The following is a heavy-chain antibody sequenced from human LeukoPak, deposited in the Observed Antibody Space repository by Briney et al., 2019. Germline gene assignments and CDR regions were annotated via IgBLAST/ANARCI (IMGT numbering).Heavy chain of an antibody. CDR1: GGTFISYT. J-gene: IGHJ4*02. V-gene: IGHV1-69*02. CDR2: IIPFLGIA. CDR3: AIRYCSSTSCETVVHY. Sequence: ASXKVSCKASGGTFISYTISWVRQAPGQGLEWMGRIIPFLGIATYPQKFQRRVTITPDKSTSTAYMELSSLRSEHTAVYYCAIRYCSSTSCETVVHYWGQGTLVTVSS. D-gene: IGHD2-2*01.